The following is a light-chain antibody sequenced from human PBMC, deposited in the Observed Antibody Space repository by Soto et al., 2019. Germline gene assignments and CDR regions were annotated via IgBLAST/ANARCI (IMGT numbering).Light chain of an antibody. J-gene: IGKJ1*01. Sequence: ETLMTQSPATLSVSPGERATLSCRASQSISNNLAWYQQKPGQAPRLIMFRTSTRATGVPARFSGSGSGTEFNITISSLQPDDLATYICQQYKSYSTFGRGTKVDIK. CDR2: RTS. CDR3: QQYKSYST. V-gene: IGKV3-15*01. CDR1: QSISNN.